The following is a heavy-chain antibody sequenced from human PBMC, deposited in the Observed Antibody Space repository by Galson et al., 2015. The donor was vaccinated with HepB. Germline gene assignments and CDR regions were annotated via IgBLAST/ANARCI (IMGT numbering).Heavy chain of an antibody. Sequence: SVKVSCKASGYTFTSYGISWVRQAPGQGLEWMGWISAYNGNTNYAQKLQGRVTMTTDTSTSTAYMELRSLRSDDTAVYYCARDARYCSGGSCYSGFPLSYWGQGTLVTVSS. V-gene: IGHV1-18*04. CDR3: ARDARYCSGGSCYSGFPLSY. J-gene: IGHJ4*02. D-gene: IGHD2-15*01. CDR2: ISAYNGNT. CDR1: GYTFTSYG.